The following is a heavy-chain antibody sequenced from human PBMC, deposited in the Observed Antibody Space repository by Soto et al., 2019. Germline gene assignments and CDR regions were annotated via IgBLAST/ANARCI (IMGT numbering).Heavy chain of an antibody. V-gene: IGHV6-1*01. D-gene: IGHD6-13*01. CDR2: TYYRSKWYN. CDR3: ARDPGFKAEVRIYYYYYGMDV. J-gene: IGHJ6*02. Sequence: PSQPVSLTCAISGASVSSNSGACNCIRQSPSRGLEWLGRTYYRSKWYNDYAVSVKSRITINPDTSKNQFSLQLNSVTPEDTAVYYCARDPGFKAEVRIYYYYYGMDVWAQGTTVTVSS. CDR1: GASVSSNSGA.